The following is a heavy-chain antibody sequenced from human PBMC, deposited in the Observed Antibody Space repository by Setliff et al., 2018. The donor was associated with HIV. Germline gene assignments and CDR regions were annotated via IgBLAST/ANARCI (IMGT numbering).Heavy chain of an antibody. V-gene: IGHV4-59*01. CDR2: IYYSGST. Sequence: SETLSLTCTVSGGSISGYYWSWIRQPPGKGLEWIGYIYYSGSTYYNPSLKSRVTLSVDTSKHQFSLKLSSVTAADTAVYYCARVQMAYAAFDVWGQGTMVTVSS. CDR3: ARVQMAYAAFDV. CDR1: GGSISGYY. J-gene: IGHJ3*01. D-gene: IGHD4-17*01.